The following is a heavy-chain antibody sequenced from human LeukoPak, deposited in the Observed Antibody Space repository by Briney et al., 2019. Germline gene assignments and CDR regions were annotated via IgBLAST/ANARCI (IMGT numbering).Heavy chain of an antibody. CDR2: IWYDGTSK. D-gene: IGHD6-13*01. CDR3: ARSQSSSLIDY. J-gene: IGHJ4*02. V-gene: IGHV3-33*08. Sequence: GGSLRLSCAASGFTFSSYAMSWVRQAPGKGLEWVAVIWYDGTSKDYADSVKGRFTFSRDNSKNTLYLQMNSLTVEDTAVYYCARSQSSSLIDYWGQGTLVTVS. CDR1: GFTFSSYA.